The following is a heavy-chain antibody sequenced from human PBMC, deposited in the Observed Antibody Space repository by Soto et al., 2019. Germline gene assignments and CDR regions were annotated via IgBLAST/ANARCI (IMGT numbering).Heavy chain of an antibody. D-gene: IGHD5-18*01. CDR3: ARDSRIKLWPYYYYGMDV. V-gene: IGHV4-30-4*01. J-gene: IGHJ6*02. CDR2: IYYSGST. CDR1: GGSISSGDYY. Sequence: SETLSLTCTVSGGSISSGDYYWSWIRQPPGKGLEWIGYIYYSGSTYYNPSLKSRVTISVDTSKNQFSLKLSSVTAADTAVYYCARDSRIKLWPYYYYGMDVWGQGTTVTVSS.